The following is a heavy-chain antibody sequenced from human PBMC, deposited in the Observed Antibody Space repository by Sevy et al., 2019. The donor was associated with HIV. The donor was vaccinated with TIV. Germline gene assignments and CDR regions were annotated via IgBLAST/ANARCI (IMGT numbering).Heavy chain of an antibody. Sequence: GGSLRLSCAASGFTFSSSGMHWVRQAPGKGLEWVAFIRYDGSDRFYADSVKGRFTITRDNSKNTLNLEINGLRVEDTAVYYGAKKRYLAPFDCWGQGILVTVSS. D-gene: IGHD1-26*01. CDR2: IRYDGSDR. V-gene: IGHV3-30*02. J-gene: IGHJ4*02. CDR3: AKKRYLAPFDC. CDR1: GFTFSSSG.